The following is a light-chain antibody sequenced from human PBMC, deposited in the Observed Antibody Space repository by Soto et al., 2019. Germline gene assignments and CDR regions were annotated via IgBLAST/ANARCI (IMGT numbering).Light chain of an antibody. J-gene: IGLJ2*01. V-gene: IGLV2-14*01. CDR2: DVS. CDR3: SSYTSSSTLV. Sequence: QSALTQPASVSGSPGQSITISCTGTSSDVGGYNYFSWYQQHPAKAPKLMIYDVSNRPSGVSNRVSGSKSDNTASLTIAGHQDEDEDDYYSSSYTSSSTLVFGGGTKVTVL. CDR1: SSDVGGYNY.